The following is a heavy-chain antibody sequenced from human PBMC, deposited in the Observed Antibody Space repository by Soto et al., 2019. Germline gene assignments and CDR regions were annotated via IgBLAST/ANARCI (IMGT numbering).Heavy chain of an antibody. J-gene: IGHJ3*02. Sequence: GGSLRLSWAASGFSFSSYGMHWVRQAPGRGLEWVTVISNDGNRKYYGESVKGRFSVSRDNDKDTVYLQMNGVRPEDTGVYYCAKDRRQLSAFDIWGQGTMVTVSS. V-gene: IGHV3-30*18. CDR1: GFSFSSYG. CDR2: ISNDGNRK. D-gene: IGHD6-6*01. CDR3: AKDRRQLSAFDI.